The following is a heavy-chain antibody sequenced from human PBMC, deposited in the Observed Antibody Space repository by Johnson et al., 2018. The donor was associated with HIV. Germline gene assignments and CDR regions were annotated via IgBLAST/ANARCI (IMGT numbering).Heavy chain of an antibody. V-gene: IGHV3-30*13. CDR1: GLTFSSYG. CDR3: ARGDPDLRYFDWLGAFDM. J-gene: IGHJ3*02. Sequence: VQLVESGGGVVQPGRSLRLSCAASGLTFSSYGMHWVRQAPGKGLEWVAFIRYDVTKKYYADSVKGRFTISRDNFKNRLYLQMNSLRAEDTAVYYCARGDPDLRYFDWLGAFDMWGQGTVVTVSS. CDR2: IRYDVTKK. D-gene: IGHD3-9*01.